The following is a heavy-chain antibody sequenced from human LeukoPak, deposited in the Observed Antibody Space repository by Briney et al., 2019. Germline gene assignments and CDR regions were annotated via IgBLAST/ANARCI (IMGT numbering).Heavy chain of an antibody. Sequence: GESLKISCKGSGYSFTSYWIGWVRQMPGKGLEWMGIIYPGDSDTRYSPSFQGQVTISADKSISTAYLQWSSLKASDTAMYYCARGGPLWSGYSYDLDYWGQGTLVTVSS. V-gene: IGHV5-51*01. J-gene: IGHJ4*02. CDR1: GYSFTSYW. CDR3: ARGGPLWSGYSYDLDY. CDR2: IYPGDSDT. D-gene: IGHD3-3*01.